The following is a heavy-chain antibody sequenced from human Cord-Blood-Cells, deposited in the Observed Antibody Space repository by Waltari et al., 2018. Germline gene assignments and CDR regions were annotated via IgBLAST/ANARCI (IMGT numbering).Heavy chain of an antibody. Sequence: QVQLVQSGAEVKKPGASVKVSCTASGYTFTGYYMHWVRQAPGPGLEWMGWINPNSGGTNYAQKFQGRVTMTRDTSISTAYMELSRLRSDDTAVYYCARGGSLGIINSLSWYFDLWGRGTLVTVSS. J-gene: IGHJ2*01. CDR3: ARGGSLGIINSLSWYFDL. D-gene: IGHD3-16*01. CDR1: GYTFTGYY. CDR2: INPNSGGT. V-gene: IGHV1-2*02.